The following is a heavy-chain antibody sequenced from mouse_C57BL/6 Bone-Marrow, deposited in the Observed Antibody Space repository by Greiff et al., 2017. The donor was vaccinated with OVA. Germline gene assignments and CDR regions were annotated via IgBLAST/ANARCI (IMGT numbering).Heavy chain of an antibody. V-gene: IGHV1-81*01. J-gene: IGHJ2*01. CDR2: IYPRSGNT. CDR3: ARSSITTVVDY. CDR1: GYTFTSYG. Sequence: VHLVESGAELARPGASVKLSCKASGYTFTSYGISWVKQRTGQGLEWIGEIYPRSGNTYYNEKFKGKATLTADKSSSTAYMELRSLTSEDSAVYFCARSSITTVVDYWGQGTTLTVSS. D-gene: IGHD1-1*01.